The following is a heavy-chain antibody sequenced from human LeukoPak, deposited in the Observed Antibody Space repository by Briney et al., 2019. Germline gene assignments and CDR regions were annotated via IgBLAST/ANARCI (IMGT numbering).Heavy chain of an antibody. V-gene: IGHV1-69*05. CDR1: GGTFSSYA. Sequence: ASVKVSCKASGGTFSSYAISWVRQAPGQGLEWMGRIIPIFGTANYAQKFQGRVTITTDESTSTAYMELSSLRSEDTAVYYCARDSVDIVVVPAAMRRFDYWGQGTLVTVSS. CDR2: IIPIFGTA. J-gene: IGHJ4*02. D-gene: IGHD2-2*03. CDR3: ARDSVDIVVVPAAMRRFDY.